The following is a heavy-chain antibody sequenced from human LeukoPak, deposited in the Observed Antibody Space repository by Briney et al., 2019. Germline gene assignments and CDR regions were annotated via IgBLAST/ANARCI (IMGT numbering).Heavy chain of an antibody. J-gene: IGHJ4*02. CDR1: GGSFSGYY. Sequence: SETLSLTCAVYGGSFSGYYWSWIRQPPGKGLEWIGYIYHSGSTYYNPSLKSRVTISVDRSKNQFSLKLSSVTAADTAVYYCARDGYYDSSGYNPFDYWGQGTLVTVSS. V-gene: IGHV4-34*01. CDR2: IYHSGST. CDR3: ARDGYYDSSGYNPFDY. D-gene: IGHD3-22*01.